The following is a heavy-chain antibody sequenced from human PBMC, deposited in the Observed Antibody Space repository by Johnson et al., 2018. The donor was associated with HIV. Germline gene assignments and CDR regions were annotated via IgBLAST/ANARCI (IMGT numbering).Heavy chain of an antibody. D-gene: IGHD1-26*01. J-gene: IGHJ3*02. CDR1: GFTFDDYA. V-gene: IGHV3-9*01. CDR2: ISWNSGSI. CDR3: AKDHKVGAMIPDAFDI. Sequence: EVQLVESGGDLVQPGRSLRLSCAASGFTFDDYAMHWVRQAPGKGLEWVSGISWNSGSIGYADSVKGRFTISRDNAKNSLYLQMKSLRAEDTALYYCAKDHKVGAMIPDAFDIWGQGTMVTVSS.